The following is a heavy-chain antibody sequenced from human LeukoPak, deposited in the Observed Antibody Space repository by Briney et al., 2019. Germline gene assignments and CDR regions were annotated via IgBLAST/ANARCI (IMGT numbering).Heavy chain of an antibody. D-gene: IGHD6-13*01. CDR3: ARVTAAGREEYYFDY. Sequence: ASVKVSCKASGYTFTSYGISWVQQAPGQGLEWMGWISAYNGNTNYAQKLQGRVTMTTDTSTSTAYMELRSLRSDDTAVYYCARVTAAGREEYYFDYWGQGTLVTVSS. CDR1: GYTFTSYG. J-gene: IGHJ4*02. V-gene: IGHV1-18*04. CDR2: ISAYNGNT.